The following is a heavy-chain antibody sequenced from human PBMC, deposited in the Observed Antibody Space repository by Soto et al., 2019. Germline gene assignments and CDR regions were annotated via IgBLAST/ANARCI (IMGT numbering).Heavy chain of an antibody. Sequence: SETLSLTCTVSGVSISSYYWSWIRQPPGKGLEWIGYIYYSGSTNYNPSLKSRVTISVDTSKNQFSLKLSSVTAADTAVYYCARGHGDYTYYYYGMDVWGQGTTVTVSS. V-gene: IGHV4-59*01. CDR1: GVSISSYY. CDR3: ARGHGDYTYYYYGMDV. D-gene: IGHD4-17*01. CDR2: IYYSGST. J-gene: IGHJ6*02.